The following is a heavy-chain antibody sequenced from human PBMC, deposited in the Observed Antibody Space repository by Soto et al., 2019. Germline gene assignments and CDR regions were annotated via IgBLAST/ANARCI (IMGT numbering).Heavy chain of an antibody. Sequence: QVQLQESGPGLVKPSQTLSLTCTVSGGSISSGGYYWSWIRQHPGKGLEWIGYIYYSGSTYYNPSLKSRVTISVDTSKNQFSLKLSSVTAADTAVYYCARTIVVVPAHYHYYYYYGMDVWGQGTTVTVSS. CDR3: ARTIVVVPAHYHYYYYYGMDV. CDR1: GGSISSGGYY. D-gene: IGHD2-2*01. J-gene: IGHJ6*02. CDR2: IYYSGST. V-gene: IGHV4-31*03.